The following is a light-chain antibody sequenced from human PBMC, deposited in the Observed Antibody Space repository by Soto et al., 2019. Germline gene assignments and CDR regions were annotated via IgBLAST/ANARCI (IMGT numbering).Light chain of an antibody. V-gene: IGKV1-33*01. CDR1: QDIANY. J-gene: IGKJ4*01. CDR2: DAS. Sequence: DIQMTQSPSSLSASVGDSVTINCQASQDIANYLNWYQQKAGRAPKFLIYDASNLETGVPSRFSGSGSGTDFTLTISSLQPEDIATYYCQQYDNLPLTFGGGTKVDIK. CDR3: QQYDNLPLT.